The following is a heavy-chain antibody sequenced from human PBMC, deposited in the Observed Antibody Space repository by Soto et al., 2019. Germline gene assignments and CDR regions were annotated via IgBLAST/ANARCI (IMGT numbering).Heavy chain of an antibody. CDR3: AIITYYYDSSGYYPLDY. J-gene: IGHJ4*02. CDR2: ISSSGSAI. D-gene: IGHD3-22*01. V-gene: IGHV3-48*03. CDR1: GFTFSSYE. Sequence: GGSLRLSCAASGFTFSSYEMNWVRQAPGKGLEWVSYISSSGSAIYYADSVKGRFTISRDNAKNSLYLQMNSLRAEDTAVYYCAIITYYYDSSGYYPLDYWGQGTLVTVS.